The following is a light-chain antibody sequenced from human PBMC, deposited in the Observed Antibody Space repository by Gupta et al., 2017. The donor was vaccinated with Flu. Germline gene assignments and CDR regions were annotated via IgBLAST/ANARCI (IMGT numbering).Light chain of an antibody. V-gene: IGKV2-28*01. CDR1: QSLLHSNGYNY. Sequence: DIVMTQSPLSRPVTPGEPASISCRSSQSLLHSNGYNYLDWYLQKPGQSPQLLIYLGSNRASGVPDRFSGSGSGTDFTLKISRVEAEDVGVYYCMQALQTAITFGQGTRLEIK. CDR2: LGS. CDR3: MQALQTAIT. J-gene: IGKJ5*01.